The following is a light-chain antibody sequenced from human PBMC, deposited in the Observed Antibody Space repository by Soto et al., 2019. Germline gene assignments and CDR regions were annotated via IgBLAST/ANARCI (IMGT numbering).Light chain of an antibody. CDR2: EVS. CDR1: SSDVGSYKY. V-gene: IGLV2-14*01. CDR3: SSYTIRTTWV. Sequence: QSVLTQPASVSGSPGQSITISCTGTSSDVGSYKYVSWYQQHPGKAPKLMIYEVSNRPSGVSDRFSGSKSGNTASLTISGLQAEDEADYYCSSYTIRTTWVFGGGTKLTVL. J-gene: IGLJ3*02.